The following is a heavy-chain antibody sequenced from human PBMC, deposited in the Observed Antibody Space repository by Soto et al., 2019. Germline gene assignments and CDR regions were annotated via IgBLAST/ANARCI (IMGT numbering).Heavy chain of an antibody. D-gene: IGHD6-19*01. V-gene: IGHV4-31*03. Sequence: QVQLQESGPGLVKPSQTLSLTCTVSGDSISSGAYYWSWVRQLPGKGLEWIGYSHSSGSSYYTPSLKSRLTISIDTSANEFSLYLNSVTAEATAVYDCVSSREGGWTFDHWGQGTLVTVSS. CDR2: SHSSGSS. CDR1: GDSISSGAYY. J-gene: IGHJ4*02. CDR3: VSSREGGWTFDH.